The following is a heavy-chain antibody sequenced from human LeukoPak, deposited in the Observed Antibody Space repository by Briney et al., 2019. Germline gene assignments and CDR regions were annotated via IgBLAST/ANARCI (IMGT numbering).Heavy chain of an antibody. V-gene: IGHV1-18*01. CDR3: ARDPAYGTMVRGVKAFFDY. Sequence: ASVNVSCTASGYTFTSYGISWGRQAPGQGVECVGWISAHTGNTTYTQKLQGRVTQTPDTSTSTAYMELRSLRSDDTAVYYCARDPAYGTMVRGVKAFFDYWGQGTLVTVSS. CDR2: ISAHTGNT. D-gene: IGHD3-10*01. J-gene: IGHJ4*02. CDR1: GYTFTSYG.